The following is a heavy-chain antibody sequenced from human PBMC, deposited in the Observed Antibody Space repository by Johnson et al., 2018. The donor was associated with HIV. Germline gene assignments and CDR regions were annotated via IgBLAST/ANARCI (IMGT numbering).Heavy chain of an antibody. D-gene: IGHD1-26*01. CDR2: IWYDGSNI. Sequence: QVQLVESGGGVVQPGRSLRLSCAASGFTFSSYGMHWVRQAPGKGLEWVADIWYDGSNIYYADSVKGRFTISRDNSKNTLYLQMNSLRAEDTAVYYCAREWGAFDIWGQGTMVTVYS. CDR3: AREWGAFDI. CDR1: GFTFSSYG. J-gene: IGHJ3*02. V-gene: IGHV3-33*01.